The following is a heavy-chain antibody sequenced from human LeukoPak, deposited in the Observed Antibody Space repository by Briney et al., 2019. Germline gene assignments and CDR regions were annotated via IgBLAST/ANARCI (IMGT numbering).Heavy chain of an antibody. CDR1: GFTFSSYG. D-gene: IGHD2-2*01. CDR2: VSYDGSNK. V-gene: IGHV3-30*18. CDR3: AKSNDGIVVVPAAAYRH. J-gene: IGHJ4*02. Sequence: GGSLRLSCAASGFTFSSYGMHWVRQPPGKGLGWVAVVSYDGSNKYYADSVKGRFTISRDNSKNTLYLQMNGLRAEDTAVYYCAKSNDGIVVVPAAAYRHWGQGTLVTVSS.